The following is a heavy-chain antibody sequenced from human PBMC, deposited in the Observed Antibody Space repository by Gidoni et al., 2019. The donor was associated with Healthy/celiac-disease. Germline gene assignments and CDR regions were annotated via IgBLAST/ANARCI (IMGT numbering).Heavy chain of an antibody. D-gene: IGHD3-3*01. CDR2: SSWNSGSI. J-gene: IGHJ6*02. Sequence: EVPLVESGGGLVQPGRSLRLSCAASGFPFDDYAMHWVRQAPGKGLEWVSGSSWNSGSIGYADSVKGRFTISRDNAKNSLYLQMNSLRAEDTALYYCAKGLRFLEGWGMDVWGQGTTVTVSS. CDR1: GFPFDDYA. V-gene: IGHV3-9*01. CDR3: AKGLRFLEGWGMDV.